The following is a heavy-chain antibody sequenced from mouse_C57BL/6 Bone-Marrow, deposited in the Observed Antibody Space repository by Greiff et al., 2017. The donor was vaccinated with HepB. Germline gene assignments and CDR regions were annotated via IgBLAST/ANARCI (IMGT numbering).Heavy chain of an antibody. D-gene: IGHD1-1*01. V-gene: IGHV5-4*01. CDR1: GFTFSSYA. CDR2: ISDGGSYT. J-gene: IGHJ2*01. Sequence: EVQGVDSGGGLVKPGGSLKLSCAASGFTFSSYAMSWVRQTPEKRLEWVATISDGGSYTYYPDNVKGRFTISRDNAKNNLYLQMSQLKSEDTAMYYCAREGGSVFDFWGQGTTLTVSS. CDR3: AREGGSVFDF.